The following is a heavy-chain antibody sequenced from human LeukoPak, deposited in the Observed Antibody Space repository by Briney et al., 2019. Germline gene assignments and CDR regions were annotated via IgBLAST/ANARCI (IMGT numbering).Heavy chain of an antibody. V-gene: IGHV3-21*01. J-gene: IGHJ4*02. D-gene: IGHD3-10*01. CDR3: ARDPLSIYGSGSTGDY. CDR1: GFTFSSYS. CDR2: ISSSSSYI. Sequence: GGSLRLSCAASGFTFSSYSTNWVRQAPGKGLEWVSSISSSSSYIYYADSVKGRFTISRDNAKNSLYLQMNSLRAEDTAVYYCARDPLSIYGSGSTGDYWGQGTLVTVSS.